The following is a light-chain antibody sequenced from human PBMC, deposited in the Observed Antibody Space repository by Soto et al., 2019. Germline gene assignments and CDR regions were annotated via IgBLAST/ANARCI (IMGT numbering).Light chain of an antibody. CDR1: QDISNN. V-gene: IGKV1-33*01. CDR3: QQYDNLPGYT. J-gene: IGKJ2*01. CDR2: DAS. Sequence: DIQMTQSPSSLSASVGDRVTITCQASQDISNNLNWYQQKPGKAPKLLIYDASNLETGVPSRFSGGGSGTDFTFTISILQPEDIATYYCQQYDNLPGYTFGQGTKLDIK.